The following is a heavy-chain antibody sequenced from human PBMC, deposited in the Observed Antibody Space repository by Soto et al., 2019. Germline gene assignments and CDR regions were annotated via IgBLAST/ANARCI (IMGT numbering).Heavy chain of an antibody. CDR2: MNPNSGNT. J-gene: IGHJ6*02. D-gene: IGHD3-3*01. CDR1: GYTFTSYD. Sequence: ASVKVSCKASGYTFTSYDINWVRQATGQGLEWMGWMNPNSGNTGYAQKFQGRVTMTRNTSISTAYMELSSLRSEDTAVYYCARGRYYDFWSGYYPTYYYYYGLDVWGQGTTVTVSS. V-gene: IGHV1-8*01. CDR3: ARGRYYDFWSGYYPTYYYYYGLDV.